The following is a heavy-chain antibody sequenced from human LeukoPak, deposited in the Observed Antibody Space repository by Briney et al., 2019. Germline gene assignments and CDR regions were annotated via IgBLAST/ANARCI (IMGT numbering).Heavy chain of an antibody. CDR3: ARRADYYDSSCYYY. CDR2: MNPNSGNT. J-gene: IGHJ4*02. Sequence: ASVKVSCKASGYTFTSHDINWVRQATGQGLEWMGWMNPNSGNTGYAQKFQGRVTMTRDTSISTVYMELSSLRSDDTAVYYCARRADYYDSSCYYYWGQGTLVTVSS. D-gene: IGHD3-22*01. CDR1: GYTFTSHD. V-gene: IGHV1-8*01.